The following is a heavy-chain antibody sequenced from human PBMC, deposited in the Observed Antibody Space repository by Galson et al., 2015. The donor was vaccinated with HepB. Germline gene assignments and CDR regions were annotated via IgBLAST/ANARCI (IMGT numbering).Heavy chain of an antibody. CDR3: AGGILGRGYFDY. Sequence: LSLTCTVSGDSVTNYYWNWIRQPPGKGLEWIGYMFHTGDTNYNPSLKNRVSISPDTSKNQFSLRLTSVTAADTAVYYCAGGILGRGYFDYWGQGALVTVSS. V-gene: IGHV4-59*08. CDR1: GDSVTNYY. D-gene: IGHD2-15*01. CDR2: MFHTGDT. J-gene: IGHJ4*02.